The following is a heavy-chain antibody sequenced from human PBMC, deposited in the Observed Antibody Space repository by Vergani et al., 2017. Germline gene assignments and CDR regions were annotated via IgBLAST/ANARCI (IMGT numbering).Heavy chain of an antibody. CDR3: ARVNTETNGHLYYYYYMDV. J-gene: IGHJ6*03. Sequence: QVQLQQWGGGLSKPSETLSLTCVVNGGSFTSYHWTWIRQSPGEGLEWVGDIDHTGRPDYIPSLKSRLTMSVDKSRNQFSLTLNSVTATDTAIYFCARVNTETNGHLYYYYYMDVWGQGTAVTVS. CDR2: IDHTGRP. CDR1: GGSFTSYH. D-gene: IGHD4-11*01. V-gene: IGHV4-34*01.